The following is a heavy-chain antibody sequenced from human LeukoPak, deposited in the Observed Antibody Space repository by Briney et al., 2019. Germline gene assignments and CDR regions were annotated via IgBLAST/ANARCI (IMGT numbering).Heavy chain of an antibody. Sequence: GESLKISCKGSGYSFTSYWIGWVRQMPGKGLEWMGIIYPGDSDTRYSPSFQGQVTISADKSISTAYLQWSSLKASDTAMYYCARHRSRYCSSTSCYGPYYFDYWGQETLVTVSS. CDR3: ARHRSRYCSSTSCYGPYYFDY. V-gene: IGHV5-51*01. J-gene: IGHJ4*02. CDR2: IYPGDSDT. CDR1: GYSFTSYW. D-gene: IGHD2-2*01.